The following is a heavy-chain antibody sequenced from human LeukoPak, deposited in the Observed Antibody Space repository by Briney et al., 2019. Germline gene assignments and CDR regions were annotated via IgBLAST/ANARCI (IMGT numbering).Heavy chain of an antibody. CDR1: GFTFSRYT. J-gene: IGHJ3*02. CDR2: LAYDETFR. V-gene: IGHV3-30*01. CDR3: AREADGFDI. Sequence: PGGSLRLSCSASGFTFSRYTMHWVRQAPGQGLEWVALLAYDETFRYYADSVKGRFTISRDTAKTTLDLQMNSLTTEDTALYYCAREADGFDIWGQGTMVTVSS.